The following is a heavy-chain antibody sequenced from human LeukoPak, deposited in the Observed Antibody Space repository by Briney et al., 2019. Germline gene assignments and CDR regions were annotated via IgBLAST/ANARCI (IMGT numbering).Heavy chain of an antibody. Sequence: PGGSLRLSCAASGFTFRSYGMHWVRQAPGKGLEWVAFIRYDGSNKYYADSVKGRFTISRDNSKNTLYLQMNSLRAEDTAVYYCAKNGMRGTAVKDFFDYWGQGTLVTVSS. CDR1: GFTFRSYG. D-gene: IGHD6-19*01. J-gene: IGHJ4*02. V-gene: IGHV3-30*02. CDR3: AKNGMRGTAVKDFFDY. CDR2: IRYDGSNK.